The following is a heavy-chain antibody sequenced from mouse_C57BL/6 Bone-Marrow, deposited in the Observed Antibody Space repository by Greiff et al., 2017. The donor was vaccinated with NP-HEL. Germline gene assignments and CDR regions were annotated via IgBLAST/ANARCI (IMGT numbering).Heavy chain of an antibody. V-gene: IGHV1-81*01. CDR3: ARDPSYYGSSYGY. CDR2: IYPRSGNT. J-gene: IGHJ2*01. D-gene: IGHD1-1*01. CDR1: GYTFTSYG. Sequence: QVQLQQSGAELARPGASVKLSCKASGYTFTSYGISWVKQRTGQGLEWIGEIYPRSGNTYYNEKFKGKATLTADKSSSTAYMELRSLTSEDSAVYFCARDPSYYGSSYGYWDQGTTLTVSS.